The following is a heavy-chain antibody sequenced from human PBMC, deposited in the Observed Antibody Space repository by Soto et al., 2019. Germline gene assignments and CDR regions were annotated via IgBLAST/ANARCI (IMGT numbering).Heavy chain of an antibody. Sequence: QIQLVQSGLEVKKPGASVRVSCKTSGYSFVTYGISWVRQAPGQGPEWVAWIGLYKGSTRYAERFQGRVTLSTDMPATTVYMELRSLGPDDTAVYFCARDVHHWWDYPTGGYDYWGQGTLVTVSA. CDR1: GYSFVTYG. J-gene: IGHJ4*02. CDR3: ARDVHHWWDYPTGGYDY. CDR2: IGLYKGST. D-gene: IGHD2-8*02. V-gene: IGHV1-18*04.